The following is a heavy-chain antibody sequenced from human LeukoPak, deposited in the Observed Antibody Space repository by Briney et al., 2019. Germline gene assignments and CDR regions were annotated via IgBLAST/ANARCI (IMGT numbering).Heavy chain of an antibody. CDR2: IYTSGST. CDR1: GGSISSYY. D-gene: IGHD3-9*01. J-gene: IGHJ4*02. CDR3: ARQTPGDILTGYFFDY. V-gene: IGHV4-4*07. Sequence: PSETLSLTCTVSGGSISSYYWSWIRQPAGKGLEWIGRIYTSGSTNYNPSLKSRVTISVDTSKNQFSLKLSSVTAADTAVYYCARQTPGDILTGYFFDYWGQGTLVTVSS.